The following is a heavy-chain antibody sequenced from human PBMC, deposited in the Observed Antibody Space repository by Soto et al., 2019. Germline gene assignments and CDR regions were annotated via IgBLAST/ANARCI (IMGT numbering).Heavy chain of an antibody. CDR2: INPNSGGT. D-gene: IGHD3-3*01. V-gene: IGHV1-2*04. J-gene: IGHJ4*02. CDR3: ARDSLHYDFCSGPITGGTPAEFDY. Sequence: ASVKVSCKASGYTFTGYYMHWVRQAPGQGLEWMGWINPNSGGTNYAQKFQGWVTMTRDTSISTAYMELSRLRSDDTAVYYCARDSLHYDFCSGPITGGTPAEFDYWGQGTLVTVSS. CDR1: GYTFTGYY.